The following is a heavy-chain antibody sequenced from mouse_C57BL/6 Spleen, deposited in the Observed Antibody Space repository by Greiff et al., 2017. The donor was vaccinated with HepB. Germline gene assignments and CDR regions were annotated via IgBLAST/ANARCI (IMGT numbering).Heavy chain of an antibody. D-gene: IGHD1-1*01. CDR1: GFNIKDYY. V-gene: IGHV14-1*01. J-gene: IGHJ3*01. CDR2: IDPEDGDT. Sequence: VQLQQSGAELVRPGASVKLSCTASGFNIKDYYMHWVKQRPEQGLEWIGRIDPEDGDTEYAPKFQGKATLTADTSSNTAYLQLSSLTSEDTAVYYCTTVVEDFLAWFDYWGQGTLVTVSA. CDR3: TTVVEDFLAWFDY.